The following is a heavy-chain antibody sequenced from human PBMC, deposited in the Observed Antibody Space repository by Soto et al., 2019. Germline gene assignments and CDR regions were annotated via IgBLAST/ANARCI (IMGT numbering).Heavy chain of an antibody. CDR3: ARCYDFWSGYWPYYFDY. Sequence: LRLSFAASGFTFSSYWMSWVRQAPGKGLEWVANIKQDGSEKYYVDSVKGRFTISRDNAKNSLYLQMNSLRAEDTAVYYCARCYDFWSGYWPYYFDYWGQGTLVTVSS. V-gene: IGHV3-7*01. J-gene: IGHJ4*02. D-gene: IGHD3-3*01. CDR1: GFTFSSYW. CDR2: IKQDGSEK.